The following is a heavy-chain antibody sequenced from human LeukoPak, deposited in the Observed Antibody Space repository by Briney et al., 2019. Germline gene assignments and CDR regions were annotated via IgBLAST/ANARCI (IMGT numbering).Heavy chain of an antibody. CDR2: INHSGST. D-gene: IGHD5-18*01. V-gene: IGHV4-34*01. J-gene: IGHJ6*04. Sequence: SETLSLTCAVYGGSFSGYYWSWIRQPPGKGLEWIGEINHSGSTNYNPSLKSRVTISVDTSKNQFSLKLSSVTAADTAVYYCARARRERLWTRPLLKYGMDVWGKGTTVTVSS. CDR3: ARARRERLWTRPLLKYGMDV. CDR1: GGSFSGYY.